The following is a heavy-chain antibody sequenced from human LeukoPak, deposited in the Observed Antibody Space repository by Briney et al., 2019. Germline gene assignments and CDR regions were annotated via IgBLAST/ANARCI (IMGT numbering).Heavy chain of an antibody. CDR3: ARDGAAAGSYYAMDV. Sequence: GGSLRLSCAASGFTVSSNYMSWVRQAPGKGLERVSVIYSGGSAYYADSVKGRFTISRHNSKNTLYLQMNSLRAEDTAVYYCARDGAAAGSYYAMDVWGQGTTVTVSS. D-gene: IGHD6-13*01. CDR2: IYSGGSA. V-gene: IGHV3-53*04. J-gene: IGHJ6*02. CDR1: GFTVSSNY.